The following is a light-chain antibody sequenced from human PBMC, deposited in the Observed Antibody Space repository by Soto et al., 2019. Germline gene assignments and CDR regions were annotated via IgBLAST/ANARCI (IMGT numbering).Light chain of an antibody. V-gene: IGKV3-20*01. J-gene: IGKJ5*01. Sequence: EIVLTQSPGTLSLSPGERATLSCRASQTVRNNYLAWYQQKPGQAPRLLIYGASSRPTGIPDRFSGSGSGTDFTLTISRLEPEDFAVYYCQQYGSSSTFGQGTRLEIK. CDR2: GAS. CDR1: QTVRNNY. CDR3: QQYGSSST.